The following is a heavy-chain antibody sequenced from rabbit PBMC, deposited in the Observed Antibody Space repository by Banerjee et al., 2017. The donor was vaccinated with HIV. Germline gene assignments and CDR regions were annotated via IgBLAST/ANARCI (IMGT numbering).Heavy chain of an antibody. J-gene: IGHJ3*01. D-gene: IGHD6-1*01. V-gene: IGHV1S45*01. CDR2: STEHT. CDR3: ARDLGRADYAHAEDL. Sequence: QEQLEESGGDLVKPEGSLTLTCTASGFTFSSAYMCWVRQAPGKGLEWIGCSTEHTYYANWAKGRFTISKTSTTVTLQMTSLTAADTATYFCARDLGRADYAHAEDLWGQGTLVTVS. CDR1: GFTFSSAY.